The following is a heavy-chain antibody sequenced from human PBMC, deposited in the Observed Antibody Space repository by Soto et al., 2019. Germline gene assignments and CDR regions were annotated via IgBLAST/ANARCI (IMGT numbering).Heavy chain of an antibody. CDR3: ARDIASAGTSYYYYGMDV. J-gene: IGHJ6*02. D-gene: IGHD6-13*01. CDR2: IWYDGSNK. Sequence: QVQLVESGGGVVQPGRSLRLSCAASGFTFSSYGMHWVRQAPGKGLEWVAVIWYDGSNKYYADSVKGRFTISRDNSKNPLDLQMNSLRAEDTAVYYCARDIASAGTSYYYYGMDVWGQGTTVTVSS. V-gene: IGHV3-33*01. CDR1: GFTFSSYG.